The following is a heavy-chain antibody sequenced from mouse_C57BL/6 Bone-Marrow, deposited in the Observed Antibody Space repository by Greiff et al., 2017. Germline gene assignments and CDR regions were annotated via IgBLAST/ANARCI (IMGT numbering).Heavy chain of an antibody. V-gene: IGHV1-81*01. CDR3: ARWGYDGYYDYARDY. Sequence: QVQLQQSGAELARPGASVKLSCKASGYTFTSYGISWVKQRTGQGLEWIGEIYPRSGNTYYNEKFKGKATLTADKSSSTAYMELRSLTSEDSAVYFCARWGYDGYYDYARDYWGQGTAVTGSS. CDR1: GYTFTSYG. CDR2: IYPRSGNT. D-gene: IGHD2-3*01. J-gene: IGHJ4*01.